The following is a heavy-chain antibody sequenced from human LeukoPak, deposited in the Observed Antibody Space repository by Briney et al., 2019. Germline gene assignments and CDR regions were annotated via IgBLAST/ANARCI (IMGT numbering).Heavy chain of an antibody. Sequence: ASVKVSCKASGYTFTSYDINWVRQATGQGLEWMGWMNPNSGNTGYAQKLQGRVTMTTDTSTSTAYMELRSLRSDDTAVYYCARASIYGSWFDPWGQGTLVTVSS. J-gene: IGHJ5*02. D-gene: IGHD4-17*01. V-gene: IGHV1-8*01. CDR2: MNPNSGNT. CDR3: ARASIYGSWFDP. CDR1: GYTFTSYD.